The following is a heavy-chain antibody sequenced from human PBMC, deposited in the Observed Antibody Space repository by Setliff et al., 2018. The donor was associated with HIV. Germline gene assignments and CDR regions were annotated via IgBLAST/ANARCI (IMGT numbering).Heavy chain of an antibody. D-gene: IGHD5-18*01. CDR3: ARDDSNGNTDAFDI. CDR2: IKQDGSKA. V-gene: IGHV3-7*04. CDR1: GFTFSSYW. J-gene: IGHJ3*02. Sequence: GGSLRLSCAASGFTFSSYWMSWVRQAPGKGLEWVADIKQDGSKAYYMDSVKGRFTISRDNPKNSLYLQMTSVRAEDTAVYYCARDDSNGNTDAFDIWGQGTTVTVSS.